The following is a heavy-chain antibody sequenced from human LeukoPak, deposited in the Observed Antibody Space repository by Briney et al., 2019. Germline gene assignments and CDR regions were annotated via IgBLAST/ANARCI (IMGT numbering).Heavy chain of an antibody. V-gene: IGHV4-59*08. D-gene: IGHD3-16*01. CDR2: IYYSGST. J-gene: IGHJ6*02. CDR3: ARHGGSSLYYYGMDV. Sequence: PSETLSLTCTVSGGSISSYYWSWIRQPPGKGLEWIGYIYYSGSTNYNPSLTSRVTISVDTSKNHFSLKLSSVTAADTAVYYCARHGGSSLYYYGMDVWGQGTTVTVSS. CDR1: GGSISSYY.